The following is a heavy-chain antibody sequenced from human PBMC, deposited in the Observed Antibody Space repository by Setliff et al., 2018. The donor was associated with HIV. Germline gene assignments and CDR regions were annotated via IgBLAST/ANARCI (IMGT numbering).Heavy chain of an antibody. D-gene: IGHD3-10*01. V-gene: IGHV1-69*04. CDR2: IIPILGIA. CDR1: GGTFSSYT. CDR3: ARDEGESDDY. J-gene: IGHJ4*02. Sequence: GGPVKVSCKASGGTFSSYTISWVRQAPGQGLEWMGRIIPILGIANYAQKFQGRVTITADNSTSTAYMELSSLRSDDTAVYYCARDEGESDDYWGQGTLVTVSS.